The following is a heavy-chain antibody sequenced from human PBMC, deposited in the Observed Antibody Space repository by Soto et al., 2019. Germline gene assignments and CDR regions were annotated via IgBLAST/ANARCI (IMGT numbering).Heavy chain of an antibody. D-gene: IGHD6-13*01. CDR1: GGSISSYY. J-gene: IGHJ5*02. V-gene: IGHV4-59*08. CDR3: ASSTRPLSIAAAGTGVWFDP. Sequence: QVQLQESGPGLVKPSETLSLTCTVSGGSISSYYWSWIRQPPGKGLEWIGYIYYSGSTNYNPSLKSGVTISVDTSKNQFSLKLSSVTAADTAVYYCASSTRPLSIAAAGTGVWFDPWGQGTLVTVSS. CDR2: IYYSGST.